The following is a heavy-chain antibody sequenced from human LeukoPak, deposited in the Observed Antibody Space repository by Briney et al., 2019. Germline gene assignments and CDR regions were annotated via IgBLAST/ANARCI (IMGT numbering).Heavy chain of an antibody. J-gene: IGHJ4*02. CDR2: IYYTGTT. V-gene: IGHV4-34*01. CDR3: ARQPLVAPVSYYFDY. Sequence: SETLSLTCAVYGGSFSGYYWSWIRQPPGKGLEWIAIIYYTGTTYYNPSLRSRVTLSVDTSKNQFSLKMSSVTATDTAVYYCARQPLVAPVSYYFDYWGQGTLVTVSS. CDR1: GGSFSGYY. D-gene: IGHD5-12*01.